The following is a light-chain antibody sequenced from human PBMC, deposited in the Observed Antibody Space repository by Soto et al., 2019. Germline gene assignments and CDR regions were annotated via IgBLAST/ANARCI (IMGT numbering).Light chain of an antibody. CDR3: SSFAGSNTV. Sequence: QSALTQPPSASGSPGQSVTSSCTGTSSDVGGYNYVSWYQHHPGKGPKLMIYEVSKRTSGVPDRFSGSKSGNTASLTVSGLQAEDEADYYCSSFAGSNTVFGGGTKLTVL. CDR1: SSDVGGYNY. J-gene: IGLJ2*01. CDR2: EVS. V-gene: IGLV2-8*01.